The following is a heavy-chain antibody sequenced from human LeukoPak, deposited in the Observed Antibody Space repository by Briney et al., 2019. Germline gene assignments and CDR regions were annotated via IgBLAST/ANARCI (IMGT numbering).Heavy chain of an antibody. D-gene: IGHD6-19*01. V-gene: IGHV1-3*01. Sequence: VASVKVSCKASGGTFSSYAISWVRQAPGQGLEWMGWINAGNGNTKYSQKFQGRVTITRDTSASTAYMELSSLRSEDTAVYYCARGYSSGWYGWGQGTLVTVSS. CDR2: INAGNGNT. CDR1: GGTFSSYA. J-gene: IGHJ4*02. CDR3: ARGYSSGWYG.